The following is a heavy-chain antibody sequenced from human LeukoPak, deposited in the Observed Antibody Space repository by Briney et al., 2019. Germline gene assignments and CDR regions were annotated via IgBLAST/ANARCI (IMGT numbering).Heavy chain of an antibody. V-gene: IGHV1-46*01. CDR2: INPSGGSA. D-gene: IGHD3-3*01. CDR1: GYTFTSYY. Sequence: ASVKVSCKASGYTFTSYYMHWVRQAPGQGLEWMGIINPSGGSARYAQKFQGRVTMTRDTSTSTVYMELSSLRSEDTAVYDCARCTIFGLLRWRGYFQHWGQGTLVTVSS. J-gene: IGHJ1*01. CDR3: ARCTIFGLLRWRGYFQH.